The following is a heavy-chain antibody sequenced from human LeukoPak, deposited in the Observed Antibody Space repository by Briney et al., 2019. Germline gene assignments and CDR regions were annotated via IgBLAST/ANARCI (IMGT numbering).Heavy chain of an antibody. D-gene: IGHD6-13*01. CDR3: AKPAGPLDY. CDR2: INQGGSVK. CDR1: GFTFRSYW. J-gene: IGHJ4*02. Sequence: QSGGSLRLSCAASGFTFRSYWMSWVRQAPGKGLEWVANINQGGSVKYYVDSVKGRFTISRDDAKNSLYVQMNSLRAEDTAVYYCAKPAGPLDYWGQGTLVTVSS. V-gene: IGHV3-7*03.